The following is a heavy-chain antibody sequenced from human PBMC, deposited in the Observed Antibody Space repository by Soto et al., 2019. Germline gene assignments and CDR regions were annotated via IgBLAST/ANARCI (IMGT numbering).Heavy chain of an antibody. CDR3: AKHHGGNSWYCLDS. J-gene: IGHJ4*02. Sequence: GGSLRLSCAASRFTFSSYALSWVRQAPGKGLEWVSFITGSGGTTFYADSVKGRFTISRDNSKNTLYLQMNSLRAEDTAVYYCAKHHGGNSWYCLDSWGQGTLVTVSS. CDR2: ITGSGGTT. CDR1: RFTFSSYA. D-gene: IGHD6-13*01. V-gene: IGHV3-23*01.